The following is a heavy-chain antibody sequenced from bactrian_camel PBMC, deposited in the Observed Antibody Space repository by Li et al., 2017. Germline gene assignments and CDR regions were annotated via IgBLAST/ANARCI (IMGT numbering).Heavy chain of an antibody. CDR2: IDSLGDT. CDR1: AYTANIQP. V-gene: IGHV3S53*01. Sequence: HVQLVESGGGSVQAGGSLRLACAVSAYTANIQPMAWFRQAPGKEREGVAAIDSLGDTSYADSVSGRFTISKDNAKNTLYLQMSSLKPEDTAMYYCAANLRQYAPSLRRADYDYWGQGTQVTVS. J-gene: IGHJ4*01. D-gene: IGHD1*01. CDR3: AANLRQYAPSLRRADYDY.